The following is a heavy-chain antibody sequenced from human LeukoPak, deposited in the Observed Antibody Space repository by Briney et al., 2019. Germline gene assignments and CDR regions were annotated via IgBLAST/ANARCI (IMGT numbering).Heavy chain of an antibody. CDR3: ASGFTIFGVVPLYYFDY. D-gene: IGHD3-3*01. Sequence: SETLSLTCTVSGGSISSYYWSWIRQPAGKGLEWIGRIYTSGSTNYNPSLKSRVTMSVDTSKNQFSLKLSSVTAADTAVYYCASGFTIFGVVPLYYFDYWGQGTLVTVSS. CDR1: GGSISSYY. V-gene: IGHV4-4*07. CDR2: IYTSGST. J-gene: IGHJ4*02.